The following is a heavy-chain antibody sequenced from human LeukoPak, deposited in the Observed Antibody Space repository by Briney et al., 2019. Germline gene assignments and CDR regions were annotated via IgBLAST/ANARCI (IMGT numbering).Heavy chain of an antibody. CDR3: ARGGPPYYYDSSGYYSDY. J-gene: IGHJ4*02. CDR1: GGTFSSYG. D-gene: IGHD3-22*01. V-gene: IGHV1-18*01. Sequence: ASVKVSCKASGGTFSSYGISWVRQAPGQGLEWMGWISAYNGNTNYAQKLQGRVTMTTDTSTSTAYMELRSLRSDDTAVYYCARGGPPYYYDSSGYYSDYWGQGTLVTVSS. CDR2: ISAYNGNT.